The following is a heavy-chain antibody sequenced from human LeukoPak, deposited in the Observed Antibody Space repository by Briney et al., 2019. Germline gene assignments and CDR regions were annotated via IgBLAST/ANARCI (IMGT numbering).Heavy chain of an antibody. V-gene: IGHV3-73*01. CDR3: TRLEDFWSGPSDY. CDR1: GFTFSGSA. Sequence: PGGSLRLSCAASGFTFSGSAMHWVRQASGKGLEWVGRIRSKANSYATAYAASVKGRFTISRGDSKNTAYLQMNSLKTEDTAVYYCTRLEDFWSGPSDYWGQGTLVTVSS. D-gene: IGHD3-3*01. CDR2: IRSKANSYAT. J-gene: IGHJ4*02.